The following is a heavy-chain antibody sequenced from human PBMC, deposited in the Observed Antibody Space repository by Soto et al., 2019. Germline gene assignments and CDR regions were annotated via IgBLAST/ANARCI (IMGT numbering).Heavy chain of an antibody. CDR2: IWYDGSNK. Sequence: QVQLVESGGGVVQPGRSLRLSCAASGFTFSSYGMHWVRQAPGKGLEWVAVIWYDGSNKYYADSVKGRFTISRDNSKNTLYLQMXSXRAEDXAVYYCARDIAAAAPDYWGQGTLVTVSS. CDR1: GFTFSSYG. D-gene: IGHD6-13*01. V-gene: IGHV3-33*01. J-gene: IGHJ4*02. CDR3: ARDIAAAAPDY.